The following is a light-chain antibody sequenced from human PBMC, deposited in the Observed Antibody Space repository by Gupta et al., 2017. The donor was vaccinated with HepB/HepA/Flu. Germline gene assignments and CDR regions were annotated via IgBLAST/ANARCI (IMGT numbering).Light chain of an antibody. CDR3: QQSDSTPWT. Sequence: DIQMTQSPSSLSASVGDRVTITCRASQSISSYLNWYQQKPGKAPKLLIYAASSLQSGVPSRFSGSGSGTDFTLTLSRLQPEDFATYYCQQSDSTPWTVGQGTKVEIK. CDR2: AAS. V-gene: IGKV1-39*01. CDR1: QSISSY. J-gene: IGKJ1*01.